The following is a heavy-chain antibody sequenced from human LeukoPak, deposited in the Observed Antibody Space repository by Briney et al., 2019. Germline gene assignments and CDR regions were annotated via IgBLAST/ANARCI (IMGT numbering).Heavy chain of an antibody. CDR3: ARSQGVVVFDY. J-gene: IGHJ4*02. D-gene: IGHD3-22*01. Sequence: PGGSLRLSCAASGFTFSDYWMPWVRHAPGKGLVWVSRINRGGSTTNYADSVKGRFTISRDNAKNTLYLQMNSLRAEDTAVYYCARSQGVVVFDYWGQGTLVTVSS. CDR1: GFTFSDYW. CDR2: INRGGSTT. V-gene: IGHV3-74*01.